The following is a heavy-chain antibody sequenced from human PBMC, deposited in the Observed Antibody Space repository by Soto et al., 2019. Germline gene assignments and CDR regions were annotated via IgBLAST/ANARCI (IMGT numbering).Heavy chain of an antibody. D-gene: IGHD3-10*01. Sequence: PGGSLRLSCAGSGFTFSSYGMQWVRQSRGKGLEWVAVIWYDGSDKYYADSVKGRFTIYRDNSKNTLYLKMNSLRAQDTAVYYCARGVNYSSGLYYYYGMDVWGQGNTVTVS. V-gene: IGHV3-33*01. CDR3: ARGVNYSSGLYYYYGMDV. J-gene: IGHJ6*02. CDR2: IWYDGSDK. CDR1: GFTFSSYG.